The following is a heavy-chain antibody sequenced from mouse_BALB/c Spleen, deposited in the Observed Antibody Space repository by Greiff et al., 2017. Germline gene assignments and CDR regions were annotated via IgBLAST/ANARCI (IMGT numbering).Heavy chain of an antibody. Sequence: EVQLVESGGGLVKPGGSLKLSCAASGFTFSSYAMSWVRQSPEKRLEWVAEISSGGSYTYYPDTVTGRFTISRDNAKNTLYLEMSRLRSEDTAMYYCARERETTTRDDWGQGTTGTVAA. V-gene: IGHV5-9-4*01. J-gene: IGHJ4*01. D-gene: IGHD1-1*01. CDR1: GFTFSSYA. CDR3: ARERETTTRDD. CDR2: ISSGGSYT.